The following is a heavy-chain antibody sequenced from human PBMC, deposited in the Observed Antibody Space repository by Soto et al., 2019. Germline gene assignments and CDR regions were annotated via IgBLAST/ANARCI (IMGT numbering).Heavy chain of an antibody. CDR3: AKDIVVVTAASDAFDV. CDR2: ISGSAGTI. J-gene: IGHJ3*01. Sequence: GGSLRLSCVASGFTFTNFAMSWVRQAPGKGLEWVSSISGSAGTIHYADSVKGRFTVSRDSSKNTVFLQLNSLRAEDTALYYCAKDIVVVTAASDAFDVWGQGTMVTVSS. V-gene: IGHV3-23*01. D-gene: IGHD2-2*01. CDR1: GFTFTNFA.